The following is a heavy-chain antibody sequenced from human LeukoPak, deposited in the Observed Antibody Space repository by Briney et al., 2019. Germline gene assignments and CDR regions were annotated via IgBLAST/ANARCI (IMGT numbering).Heavy chain of an antibody. CDR2: TSSSSSYI. CDR3: ARADTSDILTGYSDY. CDR1: GFTFNSYS. Sequence: GGSLRLSCAASGFTFNSYSMNWVRQAPGKGLEWVSSTSSSSSYIYYADSVKGRFTISRDNAKKSLYLQMNRLRAEDTAVYFCARADTSDILTGYSDYWGQGTLVTVSS. V-gene: IGHV3-21*01. D-gene: IGHD3-9*01. J-gene: IGHJ4*02.